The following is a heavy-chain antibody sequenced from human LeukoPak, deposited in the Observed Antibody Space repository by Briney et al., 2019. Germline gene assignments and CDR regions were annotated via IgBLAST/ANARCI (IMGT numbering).Heavy chain of an antibody. CDR3: TTAGAY. Sequence: GGSLRLSCAASGFTFISYEMNWVRQAPGKGLEWVSYISSSGRTIYYADSVKGRFTISRDNAKDSLYLQMNSLRAEDTAVYYCTTAGAYWGQGTLVTVSS. D-gene: IGHD3-10*01. CDR2: ISSSGRTI. V-gene: IGHV3-48*03. CDR1: GFTFISYE. J-gene: IGHJ4*02.